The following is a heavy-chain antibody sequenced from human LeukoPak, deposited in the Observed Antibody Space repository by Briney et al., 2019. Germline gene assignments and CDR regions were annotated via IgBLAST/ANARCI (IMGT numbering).Heavy chain of an antibody. V-gene: IGHV1-18*01. Sequence: ASVKVSCKASGGTFSSYAISWVRQAPGQGLEWMGWISAYNGNTNYAQKLQGRVTMTTDTSTSTAYMELRSLRSDDTAVYYCARVRGIAAAGTSWFDPWGQGTLVTVSS. J-gene: IGHJ5*02. CDR1: GGTFSSYA. CDR2: ISAYNGNT. D-gene: IGHD6-13*01. CDR3: ARVRGIAAAGTSWFDP.